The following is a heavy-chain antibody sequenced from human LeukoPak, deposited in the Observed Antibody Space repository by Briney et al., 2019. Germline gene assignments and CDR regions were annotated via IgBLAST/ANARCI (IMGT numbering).Heavy chain of an antibody. CDR1: GGSISSYY. CDR3: ARFSPYYYDSSDSD. D-gene: IGHD3-22*01. Sequence: PSETLSLTCTVSGGSISSYYWSWIRQPPGKGLEWIGYIYYSGSTNYNPSLKSRVTISVDTSKNQFSLKLSSVTAADTAVYYCARFSPYYYDSSDSDWGQGTLVTVSS. CDR2: IYYSGST. J-gene: IGHJ4*02. V-gene: IGHV4-59*01.